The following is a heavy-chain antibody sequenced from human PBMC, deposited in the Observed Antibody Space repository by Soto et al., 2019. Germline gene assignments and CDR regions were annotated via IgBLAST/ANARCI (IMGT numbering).Heavy chain of an antibody. CDR1: GGSISSYY. CDR3: ARLPYHNPLTGYSFYYYYYGMDV. Sequence: PSETLSLPRTVSGGSISSYYWSWIRPPPGKGLEWIGYIYYRGSTYHNPSLRSRVTILVDTSKNQFSLKLSSVTAADSAVYYCARLPYHNPLTGYSFYYYYYGMDVWGQGTTVTV. V-gene: IGHV4-59*06. CDR2: IYYRGST. J-gene: IGHJ6*02. D-gene: IGHD3-9*01.